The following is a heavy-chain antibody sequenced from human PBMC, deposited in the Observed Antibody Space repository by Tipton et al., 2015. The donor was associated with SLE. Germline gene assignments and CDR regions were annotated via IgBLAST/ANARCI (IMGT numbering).Heavy chain of an antibody. CDR2: IWYDGSNK. J-gene: IGHJ4*02. V-gene: IGHV3-33*06. CDR3: AKGMVTLGLDY. D-gene: IGHD3-16*01. CDR1: GFTFSSYG. Sequence: SLRLSCAASGFTFSSYGMHWVRQAPGKGLEWVAVIWYDGSNKYYADSVKGRFTISRDNSKNTLYLQMNSLKSEDTAVYYCAKGMVTLGLDYWGQGTLVTVSS.